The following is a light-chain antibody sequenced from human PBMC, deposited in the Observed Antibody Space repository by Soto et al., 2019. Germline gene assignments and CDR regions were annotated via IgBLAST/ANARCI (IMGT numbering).Light chain of an antibody. CDR3: QQSYSTPPYT. J-gene: IGKJ2*01. V-gene: IGKV1-39*01. Sequence: DIHMTQSPSALSASVGDRVTITCRASQSISSYLNWYQQKPGKAPKLLIYAASSSQSGVPSRFSGSGSGTDFTLTISSLQPEDFATYYCQQSYSTPPYTFGQGTKVDIK. CDR1: QSISSY. CDR2: AAS.